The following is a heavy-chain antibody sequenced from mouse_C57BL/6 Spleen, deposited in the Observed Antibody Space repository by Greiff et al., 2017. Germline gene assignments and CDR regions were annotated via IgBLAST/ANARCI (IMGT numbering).Heavy chain of an antibody. V-gene: IGHV1-82*01. CDR3: ARRDSTMVTTDAMDY. J-gene: IGHJ4*01. CDR1: GYAFSSSW. Sequence: QVQLQQSGPELVKPGASVKISCKASGYAFSSSWMNWVKQRPGKGLEWIGRIYPGDGDTNYNGKFKGKATLTADKSSSTAYMQLSSLTSEDSAVYFCARRDSTMVTTDAMDYWGQGTSVTVSS. CDR2: IYPGDGDT. D-gene: IGHD2-2*01.